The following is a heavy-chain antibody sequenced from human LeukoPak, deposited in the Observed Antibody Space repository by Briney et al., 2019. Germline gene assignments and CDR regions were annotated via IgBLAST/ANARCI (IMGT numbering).Heavy chain of an antibody. CDR1: GGSISSGSYY. CDR2: IYTSGST. J-gene: IGHJ5*02. D-gene: IGHD3-3*01. CDR3: ARVPVLRFLENPEHGGFDP. Sequence: PSETLSLTCTVSGGSISSGSYYWSWIRQPAGKGLEWIGRIYTSGSTNYNPSLKSRVTISADTSTNQFSLKLSSVTAADTAVYYCARVPVLRFLENPEHGGFDPWGQGTLVTVSS. V-gene: IGHV4-61*02.